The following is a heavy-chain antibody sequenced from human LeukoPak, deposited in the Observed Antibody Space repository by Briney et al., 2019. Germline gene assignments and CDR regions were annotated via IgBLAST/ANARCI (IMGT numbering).Heavy chain of an antibody. CDR3: ARVITMIVVVDI. CDR2: IYHSGST. V-gene: IGHV4-30-2*01. Sequence: SSETLSLTCGVSGGSISSGGYSWSWIRQPPGKGLEWIGYIYHSGSTYYNPSLKSRVTISVDRSKNQFSLKLSSVTAADTAVYYCARVITMIVVVDIWGQGTMVTVSS. J-gene: IGHJ3*02. D-gene: IGHD3-22*01. CDR1: GGSISSGGYS.